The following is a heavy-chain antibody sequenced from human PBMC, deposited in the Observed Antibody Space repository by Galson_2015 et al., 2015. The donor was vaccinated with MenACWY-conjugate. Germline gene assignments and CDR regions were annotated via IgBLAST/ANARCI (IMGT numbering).Heavy chain of an antibody. CDR1: GGSISSSY. CDR2: IYYSGST. Sequence: SETLSLTCTVSGGSISSSYRSWIRQPPGKGLEWIGYIYYSGSTNYNPSPKSRVTISVDTSKNQFSLKLSSVTAADTAVYYCARGLRANYYYYYYMDVWGKGTTVTVSS. D-gene: IGHD3-16*01. CDR3: ARGLRANYYYYYYMDV. V-gene: IGHV4-59*01. J-gene: IGHJ6*03.